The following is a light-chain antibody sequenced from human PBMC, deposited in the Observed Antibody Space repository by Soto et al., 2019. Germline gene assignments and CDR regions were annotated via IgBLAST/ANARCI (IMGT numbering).Light chain of an antibody. CDR2: DAS. CDR3: QQRSNWPPMYT. Sequence: EIVLTQSPATLSLSPGERATLSCRASQSVSSYLAWYQQKPGQAPRLLIYDASNRATGIPARFSGSGSGTDFNLTIRSLGPEDFAVYYCQQRSNWPPMYTFGQGTKLEIK. J-gene: IGKJ2*01. CDR1: QSVSSY. V-gene: IGKV3-11*01.